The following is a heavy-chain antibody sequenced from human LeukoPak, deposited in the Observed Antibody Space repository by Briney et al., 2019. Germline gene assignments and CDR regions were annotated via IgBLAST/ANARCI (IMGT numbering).Heavy chain of an antibody. Sequence: GASVKVSCKASGYTFTSYYMHWVRQAPGQGLEWMGIINPSGGSTSYTQKFQGRVTMTRDMSTSTVYMELSSLKSEDTAVYYCARLGIAAAGIELWYFDLWGRGTLVTVSS. D-gene: IGHD6-13*01. J-gene: IGHJ2*01. CDR3: ARLGIAAAGIELWYFDL. CDR2: INPSGGST. V-gene: IGHV1-46*01. CDR1: GYTFTSYY.